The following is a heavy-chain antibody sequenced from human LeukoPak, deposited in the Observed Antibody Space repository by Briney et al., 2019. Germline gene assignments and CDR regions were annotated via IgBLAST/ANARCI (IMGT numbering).Heavy chain of an antibody. D-gene: IGHD3-10*01. V-gene: IGHV1-2*02. Sequence: GASVKVSCKASGYTFTDYYVHWVRQAPGQGLEWMGWINPNGGATNYAQKFQGRVTMTRDTSISTAYMELNRLTSDDTAVYYCATSPRYGSGSYTCDYWGQGTLVTVSS. CDR3: ATSPRYGSGSYTCDY. CDR2: INPNGGAT. J-gene: IGHJ4*02. CDR1: GYTFTDYY.